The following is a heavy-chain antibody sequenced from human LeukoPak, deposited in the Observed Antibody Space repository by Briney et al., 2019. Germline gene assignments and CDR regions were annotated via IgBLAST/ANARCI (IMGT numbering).Heavy chain of an antibody. CDR2: IYIGDRA. J-gene: IGHJ6*02. CDR3: VTDRDPHYGMHV. V-gene: IGHV3-53*01. CDR1: GFSVINKY. Sequence: GGSLRLSCAASGFSVINKYVTWVRQAPGKGLEWVSVIYIGDRADYSDSVKGRFTISRDNFKNTVYLQMNNLRAEDSAVYYCVTDRDPHYGMHVWGQGTTVTVSS.